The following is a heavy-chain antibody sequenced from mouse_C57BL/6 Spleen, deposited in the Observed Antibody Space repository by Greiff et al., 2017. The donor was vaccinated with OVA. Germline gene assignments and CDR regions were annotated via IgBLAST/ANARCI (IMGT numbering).Heavy chain of an antibody. CDR3: ARSEAIDYGNH. Sequence: VKVVESGAELVRPGTSVKVSCKASGYAFTNYLIEWVKQRPGQGLEWIGVINPGSGGTNYNEKFKGKATLTADKSSSTAYMQLSSLTSEDSAVYFCARSEAIDYGNHWGQGTTLTVSS. V-gene: IGHV1-54*01. CDR1: GYAFTNYL. CDR2: INPGSGGT. J-gene: IGHJ2*01. D-gene: IGHD2-1*01.